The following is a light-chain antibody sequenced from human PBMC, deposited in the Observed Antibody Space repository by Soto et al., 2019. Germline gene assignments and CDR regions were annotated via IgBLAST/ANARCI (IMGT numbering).Light chain of an antibody. CDR1: QSISSW. V-gene: IGKV1-5*03. CDR3: QQYGT. J-gene: IGKJ1*01. CDR2: KAS. Sequence: DIQMTQSPSTLSASVGDRVTITCRASQSISSWLAWYQQKPGKAPKLLIYKASSLESGVPSRFSGSGSGTELTLTISSLQPDDFATYYCQQYGTFGQGTKVEIK.